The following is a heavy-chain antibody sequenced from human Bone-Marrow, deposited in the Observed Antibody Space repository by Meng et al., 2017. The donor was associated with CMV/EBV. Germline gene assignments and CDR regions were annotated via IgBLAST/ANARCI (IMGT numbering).Heavy chain of an antibody. CDR1: GFTFSSYA. D-gene: IGHD6-6*01. Sequence: GGSLRLSCAASGFTFSSYAMHWVRQAPGKGLERVAVISYDGSNKYYADSVKGRFTISRDNSKNTLYLQMNSLRAEDTAVYYCARVGIAARLGWFDPWGQGTLVTVSS. V-gene: IGHV3-30*04. J-gene: IGHJ5*02. CDR3: ARVGIAARLGWFDP. CDR2: ISYDGSNK.